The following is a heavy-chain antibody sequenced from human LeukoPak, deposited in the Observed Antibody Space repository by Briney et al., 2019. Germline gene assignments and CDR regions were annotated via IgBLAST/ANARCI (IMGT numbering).Heavy chain of an antibody. CDR1: GFTFDNYR. D-gene: IGHD3-10*01. CDR2: ISSSSSYI. CDR3: AKGPQGITMVRGVIPFTNWFDP. V-gene: IGHV3-21*01. Sequence: GGSLRLSCAASGFTFDNYRMNWVRQAPGKGLEWVSSISSSSSYIYYADSVKGRFTISRDNAKNSLYLQMNSLRAEDTAVYYCAKGPQGITMVRGVIPFTNWFDPWGQGTLVTVSS. J-gene: IGHJ5*02.